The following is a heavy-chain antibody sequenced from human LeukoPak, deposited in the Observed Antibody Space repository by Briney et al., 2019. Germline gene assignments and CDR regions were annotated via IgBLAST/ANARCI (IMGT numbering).Heavy chain of an antibody. CDR2: IYYSGST. J-gene: IGHJ5*02. V-gene: IGHV4-59*01. CDR3: ASTVVVAASNWFDP. CDR1: GGSISSYY. D-gene: IGHD2-15*01. Sequence: SETLSLTCTVSGGSISSYYWSWIRQPPGKGLEWIGYIYYSGSTNYNPSPKSRVTISVDTSKNQFSLKLSSVTAADTAVYYCASTVVVAASNWFDPWGQGTLVTVSS.